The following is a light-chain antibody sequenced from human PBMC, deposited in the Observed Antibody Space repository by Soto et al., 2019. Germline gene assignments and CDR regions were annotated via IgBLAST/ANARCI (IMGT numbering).Light chain of an antibody. CDR2: AAS. V-gene: IGKV1-27*01. J-gene: IGKJ1*01. Sequence: DIQMTQSPSSLSASVGDRVTITCRASQGISNYLAWYQQKPGKVPKLLIYAASTLQSGVPSRFSGSGSGTDFTLHISSLQPEDVATYYCQKYNSAPPCTFGQGTKVEIK. CDR1: QGISNY. CDR3: QKYNSAPPCT.